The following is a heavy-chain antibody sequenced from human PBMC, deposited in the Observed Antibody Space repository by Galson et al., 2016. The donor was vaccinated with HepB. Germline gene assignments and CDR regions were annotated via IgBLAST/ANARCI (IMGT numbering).Heavy chain of an antibody. CDR3: AGGRGDVWELLAY. CDR2: ISLSGGT. V-gene: IGHV4-4*02. J-gene: IGHJ4*02. CDR1: GGPISSSKW. Sequence: SETLSLTCAVSGGPISSSKWWSWVRQPPGKGPEWIGEISLSGGTSYIPSLKSRVTISIDKSKNQFSLKLSSVTAADTAVYYCAGGRGDVWELLAYWGQGTLVTVSS. D-gene: IGHD1-26*01.